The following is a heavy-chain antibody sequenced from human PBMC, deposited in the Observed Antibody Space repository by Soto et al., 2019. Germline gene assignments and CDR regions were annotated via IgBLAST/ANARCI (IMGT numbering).Heavy chain of an antibody. CDR2: ISGGGETT. CDR1: GFTFSSYA. CDR3: AFNSGSGSYYFDY. D-gene: IGHD3-10*01. J-gene: IGHJ4*02. Sequence: EVQLLESGGGLVQPGGSLRLSCAASGFTFSSYAMWWVRQAPGKGLECVSAISGGGETTYYADSVKGRFTISRDNSKNRLYRQMNSLRAEGTAVYYCAFNSGSGSYYFDYWGQGTLVTVSS. V-gene: IGHV3-23*01.